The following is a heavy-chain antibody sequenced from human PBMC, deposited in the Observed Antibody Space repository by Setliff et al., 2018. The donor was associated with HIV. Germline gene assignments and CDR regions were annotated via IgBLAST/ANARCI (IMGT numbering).Heavy chain of an antibody. CDR1: GYSFTAYH. CDR2: INPNSGGT. J-gene: IGHJ4*02. V-gene: IGHV1-2*02. CDR3: ARVAARNTEAAPGY. D-gene: IGHD6-6*01. Sequence: GASVKVSCKASGYSFTAYHMHWGRQAPGQGLEWMGWINPNSGGTNYAQKFQGRVTMTRNTSIITAYMELSSLTSADTAVYYCARVAARNTEAAPGYWDQGTLVTVSS.